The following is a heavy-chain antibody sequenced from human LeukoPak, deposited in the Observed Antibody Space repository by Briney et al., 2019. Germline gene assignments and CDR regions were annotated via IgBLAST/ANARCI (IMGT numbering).Heavy chain of an antibody. CDR1: GYTFTGYY. V-gene: IGHV1-2*02. CDR3: ATESIAAAGTKGMGDI. Sequence: ASVKVSCKASGYTFTGYYMHWVRQAPGQGLEWMGWINPNSGGTNYAQKFQGRVTMTRDTSIGTAYMELSRLRSDDTAVYYCATESIAAAGTKGMGDIWGQGTMVTVSS. J-gene: IGHJ3*02. CDR2: INPNSGGT. D-gene: IGHD6-13*01.